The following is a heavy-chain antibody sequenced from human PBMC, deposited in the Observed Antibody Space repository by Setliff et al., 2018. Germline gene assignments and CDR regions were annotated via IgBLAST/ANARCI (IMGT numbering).Heavy chain of an antibody. CDR1: GGSISTYY. J-gene: IGHJ4*02. V-gene: IGHV4-59*01. Sequence: SETLSLTCTVSGGSISTYYWSWIRQPPGKGLEWIGYVYYSGIANYSPSLKSRLTMSVDTSMNQFSLNLNSVTAADTAVYYCARDRTYYASGTYTRWFDYWGQGSLVTVSS. D-gene: IGHD3-10*01. CDR2: VYYSGIA. CDR3: ARDRTYYASGTYTRWFDY.